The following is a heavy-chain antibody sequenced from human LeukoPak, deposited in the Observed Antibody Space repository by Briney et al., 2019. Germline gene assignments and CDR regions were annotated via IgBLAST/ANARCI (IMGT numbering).Heavy chain of an antibody. CDR1: GFTVSSNY. D-gene: IGHD6-19*01. CDR3: ARAAEQWLLTFDY. CDR2: IYSGGST. V-gene: IGHV3-53*01. Sequence: AGGSLRLSCAASGFTVSSNYVSWVRQAPGKGLEWVSVIYSGGSTYYADSVKGRFTISRDNSKNTLYLQMNSLRAEDTAVYYCARAAEQWLLTFDYWGQGTLVTVSS. J-gene: IGHJ4*02.